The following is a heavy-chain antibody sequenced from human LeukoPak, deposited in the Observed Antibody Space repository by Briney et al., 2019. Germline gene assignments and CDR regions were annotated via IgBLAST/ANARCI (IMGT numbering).Heavy chain of an antibody. CDR2: IYTSGST. J-gene: IGHJ3*02. V-gene: IGHV4-4*07. CDR3: ARDQGGYVGDDAFDI. CDR1: GGSINSYY. Sequence: SETLSLTCSVSGGSINSYYWSWIRQPAGKGLEWIGRIYTSGSTNYNPSLKSRVTMSVDTSKNQFSLKLSSVTAADTAVYYCARDQGGYVGDDAFDIWGQGTMVTVSS. D-gene: IGHD3-16*01.